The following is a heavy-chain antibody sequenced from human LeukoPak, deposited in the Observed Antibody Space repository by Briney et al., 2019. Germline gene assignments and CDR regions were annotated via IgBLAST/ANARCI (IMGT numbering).Heavy chain of an antibody. CDR1: GYSISSGYY. V-gene: IGHV4-38-2*01. CDR3: AESPGIAAAGAGY. J-gene: IGHJ4*02. D-gene: IGHD6-13*01. CDR2: IYHSGST. Sequence: SETLSLTCAVSGYSISSGYYWGWIRQPPGKGLEWIGSIYHSGSTYYNPSLKGRVTISVDTSKNQFSLKLSSVTAADTAVYYCAESPGIAAAGAGYWGQGTLVTVSS.